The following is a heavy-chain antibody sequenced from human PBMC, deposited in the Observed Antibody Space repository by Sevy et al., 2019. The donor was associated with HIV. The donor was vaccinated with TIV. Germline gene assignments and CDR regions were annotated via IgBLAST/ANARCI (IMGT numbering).Heavy chain of an antibody. J-gene: IGHJ4*02. CDR1: GYTFTGYY. CDR2: INPNSGGT. V-gene: IGHV1-2*02. D-gene: IGHD3-22*01. CDR3: ASLYYYDSSGYDHDPYYFDY. Sequence: ASVKVSCKASGYTFTGYYMHWVRQAPGQGLEWMGWINPNSGGTNYAQKFQGRVTMTRETSISTAYMELSRLRSDDTAVYYCASLYYYDSSGYDHDPYYFDYWGQGTLVTVSS.